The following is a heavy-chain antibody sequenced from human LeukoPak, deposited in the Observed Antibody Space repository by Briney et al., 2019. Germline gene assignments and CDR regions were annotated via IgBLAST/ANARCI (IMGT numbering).Heavy chain of an antibody. CDR2: IYSTGST. D-gene: IGHD1-26*01. V-gene: IGHV4-4*07. Sequence: SETLSLTRTVSGGSIGTYSWNWIRQPAGKGLEWIGRIYSTGSTNYNPSLKSRVTMSVDTSKNQFSLNLSSVTAADTAVYYCARGRGAGDYWGQGTLVTVSS. J-gene: IGHJ4*02. CDR3: ARGRGAGDY. CDR1: GGSIGTYS.